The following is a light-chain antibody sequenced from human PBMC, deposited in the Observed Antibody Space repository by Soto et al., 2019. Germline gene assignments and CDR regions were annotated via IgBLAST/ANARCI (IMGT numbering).Light chain of an antibody. Sequence: IQMTLSPSSLSASLGDRVTITCRASQRITTYLNWYQQKPGNAPKLLITTSGTLQRGVPSRFSGSGSGTDFTLTITSLQREDFATYFCQQTYSTPYTFGQGTKLEIK. CDR1: QRITTY. J-gene: IGKJ2*01. V-gene: IGKV1-39*01. CDR3: QQTYSTPYT. CDR2: TSG.